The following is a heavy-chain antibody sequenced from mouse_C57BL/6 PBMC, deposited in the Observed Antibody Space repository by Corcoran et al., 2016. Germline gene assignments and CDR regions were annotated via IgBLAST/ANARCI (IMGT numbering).Heavy chain of an antibody. CDR1: GYTFTTYG. V-gene: IGHV9-3*01. CDR2: INTYSGVP. J-gene: IGHJ3*01. Sequence: QIQLVQSGPELKKPGETVKISGKASGYTFTTYGMSWVKQAPGKGLKWMGWINTYSGVPTYADDFKGRFAFSLETSASTAYLQINNLKNEDTATYFCAITGTYWGQGTLVTVSA. D-gene: IGHD4-1*01. CDR3: AITGTY.